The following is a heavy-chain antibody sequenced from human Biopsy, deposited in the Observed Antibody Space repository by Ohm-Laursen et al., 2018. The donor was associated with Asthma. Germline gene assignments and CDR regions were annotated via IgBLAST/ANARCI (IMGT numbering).Heavy chain of an antibody. Sequence: TLSLTCSVYGGSFSGYHWTWIRQHPGKGLEWIGFIYYSGSTYYNPSLKSRVSISIDTSKNQFSLKLSSVTAADTAVYYCARAQDYYDSRGYYRSFDYWGQGTLVTVSS. CDR1: GGSFSGYH. J-gene: IGHJ4*02. D-gene: IGHD3-22*01. CDR2: IYYSGST. CDR3: ARAQDYYDSRGYYRSFDY. V-gene: IGHV4-31*03.